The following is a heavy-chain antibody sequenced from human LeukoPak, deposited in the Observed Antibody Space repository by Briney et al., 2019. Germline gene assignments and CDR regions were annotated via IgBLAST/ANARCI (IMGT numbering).Heavy chain of an antibody. CDR3: ARDRDDSSGYWPFDP. CDR2: IRSSSSYI. CDR1: GFTFSSYS. D-gene: IGHD3-22*01. Sequence: PGGSLRLSCAASGFTFSSYSMNWVRQAPGKGLEWVSSIRSSSSYIYYADSVKGRFTISRDNAKDSLYLQMNSLRAEDTAVYYCARDRDDSSGYWPFDPWGQGTLVTVSS. J-gene: IGHJ5*02. V-gene: IGHV3-21*01.